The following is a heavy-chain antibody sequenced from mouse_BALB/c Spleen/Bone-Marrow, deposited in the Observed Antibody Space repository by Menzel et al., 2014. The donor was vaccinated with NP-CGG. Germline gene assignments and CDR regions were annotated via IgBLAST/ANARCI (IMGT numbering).Heavy chain of an antibody. J-gene: IGHJ2*01. CDR2: ISSGSSTI. CDR1: GFTFSSFG. D-gene: IGHD2-14*01. V-gene: IGHV5-17*02. CDR3: ARDVPLYDVGYFDY. Sequence: EVKLVESGGGLVQPGGSRKLSCAASGFTFSSFGMHWVRQAPEKGLEWVAYISSGSSTIYYADTVKGRFTISRDNPKNTLFLQMTSLRSEDTAMYYCARDVPLYDVGYFDYWGQDTTLTVSS.